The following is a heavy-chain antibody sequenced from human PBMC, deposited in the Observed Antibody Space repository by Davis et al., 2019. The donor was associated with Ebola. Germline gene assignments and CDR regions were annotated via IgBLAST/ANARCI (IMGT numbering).Heavy chain of an antibody. Sequence: GESLKISCAASRFTFTNYAMSWVRQAPGKGLEWVSSVSGSGSSTYGTDSVKGRFTISRDNSKNTLYLQMHSLRAEDTAVYYCAKGLYCSSSTCHEGGWFGPWGQGTLVTVSS. CDR3: AKGLYCSSSTCHEGGWFGP. J-gene: IGHJ5*02. V-gene: IGHV3-23*01. CDR1: RFTFTNYA. CDR2: VSGSGSST. D-gene: IGHD2-2*01.